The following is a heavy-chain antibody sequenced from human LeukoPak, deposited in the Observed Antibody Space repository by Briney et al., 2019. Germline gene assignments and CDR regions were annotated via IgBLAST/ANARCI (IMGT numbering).Heavy chain of an antibody. V-gene: IGHV3-30-3*01. D-gene: IGHD1-26*01. CDR1: KFTFKNYA. CDR3: AKVGGGATLDAFDI. Sequence: GGSLRLSCAASKFTFKNYAMNWVRQAPGKGLEWVAVISYDEADKDYADSVKGRFTIPRDNSKNTLYLQMNSLRAEDTAVYYCAKVGGGATLDAFDIWGQGTMVTVSS. CDR2: ISYDEADK. J-gene: IGHJ3*02.